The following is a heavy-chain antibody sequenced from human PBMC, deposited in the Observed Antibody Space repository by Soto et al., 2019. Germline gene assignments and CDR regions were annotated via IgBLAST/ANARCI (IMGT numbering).Heavy chain of an antibody. CDR3: ASRASGYSYVNYYYYMDV. CDR1: GFTVSSNY. J-gene: IGHJ6*03. Sequence: GGSLRLSCAASGFTVSSNYMSWVRQAPGKGLEWVSVIYSGGSTYYADSVKGRFTISRDNSKNTLYLQMNSLRAEDTAVYYCASRASGYSYVNYYYYMDVWGKGTTVTVSS. V-gene: IGHV3-66*01. CDR2: IYSGGST. D-gene: IGHD5-18*01.